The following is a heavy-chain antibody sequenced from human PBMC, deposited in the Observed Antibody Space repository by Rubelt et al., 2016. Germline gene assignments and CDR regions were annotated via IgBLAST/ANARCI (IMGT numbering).Heavy chain of an antibody. Sequence: QAPGKGLEWVAVVRFDGTRTYYADSVRGRFTMSRDNSRSTLYLQMNSLRAEDTAVYYCARDSRGSPDYWGPGTLVTVSS. CDR2: VRFDGTRT. D-gene: IGHD1-26*01. J-gene: IGHJ4*02. CDR3: ARDSRGSPDY. V-gene: IGHV3-30*02.